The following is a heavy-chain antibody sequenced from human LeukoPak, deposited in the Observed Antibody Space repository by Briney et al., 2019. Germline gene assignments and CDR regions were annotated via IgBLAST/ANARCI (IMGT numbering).Heavy chain of an antibody. CDR2: IYTGGLT. CDR3: ARDNAPAGGGLDY. Sequence: GGSLRLSCAASGFTVSSNHMTWVRQAPGKGLEWVSEIYTGGLTFYADSVTGRFTISRDNSKNTVYLQMNSLGVEDTARCYCARDNAPAGGGLDYWGQGTLVTVSS. V-gene: IGHV3-53*01. CDR1: GFTVSSNH. D-gene: IGHD2-2*01. J-gene: IGHJ4*02.